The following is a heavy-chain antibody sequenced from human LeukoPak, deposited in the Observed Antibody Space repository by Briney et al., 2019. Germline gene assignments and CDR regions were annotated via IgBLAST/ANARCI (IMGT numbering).Heavy chain of an antibody. D-gene: IGHD4-17*01. V-gene: IGHV3-23*01. Sequence: GGSLRLSCGASGCTFINYAMLWLGQAPGKGLEWVSAISGSGGSTYYADSVKGRFTISRDNSKNTLYLQMNSLRAEDTAVYYCAKGGGDYVYYYYYMDVWGKGTTVTVSS. CDR2: ISGSGGST. J-gene: IGHJ6*03. CDR1: GCTFINYA. CDR3: AKGGGDYVYYYYYMDV.